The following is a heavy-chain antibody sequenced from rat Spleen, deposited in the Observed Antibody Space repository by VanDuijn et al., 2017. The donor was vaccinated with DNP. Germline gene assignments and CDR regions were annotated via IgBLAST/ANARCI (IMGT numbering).Heavy chain of an antibody. V-gene: IGHV5S13*01. CDR1: GFTFSDYG. D-gene: IGHD3-1*01. Sequence: EVQLVESGGGLVQPGRSLKLSCAASGFTFSDYGMAWVRQAPTKGLEWVASISVGGGNTYYRDSVKGRFTISRDNANGTLYLQMDNLRSEDTATYYCARGSTSIYWYFDFWGPGTMVTVSS. CDR3: ARGSTSIYWYFDF. J-gene: IGHJ1*01. CDR2: ISVGGGNT.